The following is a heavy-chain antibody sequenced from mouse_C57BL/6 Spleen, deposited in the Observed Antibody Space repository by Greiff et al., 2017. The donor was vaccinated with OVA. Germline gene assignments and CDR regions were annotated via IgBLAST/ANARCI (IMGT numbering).Heavy chain of an antibody. J-gene: IGHJ2*01. CDR2: ISYSGST. D-gene: IGHD3-1*01. CDR1: GYSITSHY. CDR3: ARSGLRYFDY. Sequence: EVQRVESGPGLAKPSQTLSLTCSVTGYSITSHYWNWIRKFPGNKLEYMGYISYSGSTYYNPSLKSRISITRDTSKNQYYLQLNSVTTEDTATYYCARSGLRYFDYWGQGTTLTVSS. V-gene: IGHV3-8*01.